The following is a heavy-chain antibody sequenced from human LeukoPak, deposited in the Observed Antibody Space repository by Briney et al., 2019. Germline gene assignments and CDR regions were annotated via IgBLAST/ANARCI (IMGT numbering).Heavy chain of an antibody. Sequence: GGSLRLSCAASGFTFSSYAMSWVRQAPGKGLAWDSAISGSGASTYYADFVKGRFIISRDHSKNTLYLQMNSLRAEDTAVYYCAKDGGYYDFWSGYRFDPWGQGTLVTVSS. J-gene: IGHJ5*02. V-gene: IGHV3-23*01. CDR1: GFTFSSYA. CDR3: AKDGGYYDFWSGYRFDP. CDR2: ISGSGAST. D-gene: IGHD3-3*01.